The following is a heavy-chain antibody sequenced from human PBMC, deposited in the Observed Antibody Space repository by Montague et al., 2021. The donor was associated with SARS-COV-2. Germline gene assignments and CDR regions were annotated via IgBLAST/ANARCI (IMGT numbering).Heavy chain of an antibody. V-gene: IGHV4-39*01. Sequence: LRLSCAASGFPFSTYEMNWVRQPPGKGLEWIGSIYYSGSTYYNPSLKSRVTISVDTSKNQFSLKLSSVTAADTAVYYCARQGDQLLLEYWFDPWGQGTLVTVSS. CDR3: ARQGDQLLLEYWFDP. J-gene: IGHJ5*02. CDR1: GFPFSTYE. CDR2: IYYSGST. D-gene: IGHD2-2*01.